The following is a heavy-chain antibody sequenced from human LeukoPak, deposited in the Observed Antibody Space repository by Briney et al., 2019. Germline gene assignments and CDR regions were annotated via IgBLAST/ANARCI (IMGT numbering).Heavy chain of an antibody. J-gene: IGHJ4*02. V-gene: IGHV3-30*18. CDR1: GFTLSSYG. D-gene: IGHD2-2*01. CDR2: ISYDGSNK. CDR3: AKDEGYCSSTSCYATLDY. Sequence: PGGSLRLSCAASGFTLSSYGMHWVRQAPGKGLEWVAVISYDGSNKYYADSVKGRFTISRDNSKNTLYLQMNSLRAEDTAVYYCAKDEGYCSSTSCYATLDYWGQGTLVTVSS.